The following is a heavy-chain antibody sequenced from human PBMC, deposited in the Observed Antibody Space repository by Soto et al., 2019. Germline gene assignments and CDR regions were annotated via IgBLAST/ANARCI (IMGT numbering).Heavy chain of an antibody. J-gene: IGHJ4*02. V-gene: IGHV1-8*01. D-gene: IGHD1-26*01. CDR1: GYTFTSYD. CDR2: MNPNSGNT. Sequence: QVQLVQSGAEVKKPGASVKVSCKASGYTFTSYDFNWVRQATGQGLEWMGWMNPNSGNTGYAQKFQGRVTMTRNTSISTAYMELSSLRSEDTAVYYCASPAGGSYYRGFDYWGQGTLVTVSS. CDR3: ASPAGGSYYRGFDY.